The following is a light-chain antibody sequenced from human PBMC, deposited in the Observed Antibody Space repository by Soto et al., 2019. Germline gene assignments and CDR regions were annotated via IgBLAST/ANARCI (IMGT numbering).Light chain of an antibody. J-gene: IGLJ1*01. V-gene: IGLV2-14*01. CDR2: EVR. CDR1: SSDVGSYNY. Sequence: QSALTQPASVSGSPGQSITISCTGTSSDVGSYNYVAWYQQFPGKTPKLMIYEVRHRPSGVSSRFSGSKSGNTASLTISGLQAEDEADYYCISYTGSDTSYVFGTGTKLTVL. CDR3: ISYTGSDTSYV.